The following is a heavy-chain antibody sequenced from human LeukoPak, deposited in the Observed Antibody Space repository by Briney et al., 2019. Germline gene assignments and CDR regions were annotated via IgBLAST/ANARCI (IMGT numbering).Heavy chain of an antibody. V-gene: IGHV4-31*03. J-gene: IGHJ3*02. CDR2: IYYSGST. D-gene: IGHD3-9*01. CDR3: ARYYHTDNSQIDAFDI. Sequence: SETLSLTCTVSGGSISSGGYYWSWIRQHPGKGLEWIGYIYYSGSTYYNPSLKSRVTISVDTSKNQFSLKLSSVTAADTAVYYCARYYHTDNSQIDAFDIWGQGTMVTVSS. CDR1: GGSISSGGYY.